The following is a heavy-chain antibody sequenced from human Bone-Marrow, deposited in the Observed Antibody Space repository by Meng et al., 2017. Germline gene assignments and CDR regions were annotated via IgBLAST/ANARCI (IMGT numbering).Heavy chain of an antibody. V-gene: IGHV3-74*01. CDR1: GFTFSSLW. CDR3: ARDVGIIAVAGTLPDY. D-gene: IGHD6-19*01. Sequence: GESLKISCATSGFTFSSLWMHWVRQPAGKGLVWVSRINSDGSITTYADSVKGRFTISRDNAKNILYLEMNSLRAEDTAVYYCARDVGIIAVAGTLPDYWGQGTLVTVSS. CDR2: INSDGSIT. J-gene: IGHJ4*02.